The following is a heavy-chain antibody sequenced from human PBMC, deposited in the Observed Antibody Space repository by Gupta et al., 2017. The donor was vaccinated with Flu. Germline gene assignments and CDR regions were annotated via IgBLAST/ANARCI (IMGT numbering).Heavy chain of an antibody. CDR2: VNPNSGNT. CDR1: GYSFTNYD. Sequence: QVQLVQSGAEVKKPGASVKVSCKASGYSFTNYDVNWVRQAPGQGFEWMGWVNPNSGNTYYAQKFRDRVTMTRNTSINTAYMELSTLISDDTAVYYCARGHPSGHHLWYFDHWGQGTLVTASS. J-gene: IGHJ4*02. V-gene: IGHV1-8*01. D-gene: IGHD2-15*01. CDR3: ARGHPSGHHLWYFDH.